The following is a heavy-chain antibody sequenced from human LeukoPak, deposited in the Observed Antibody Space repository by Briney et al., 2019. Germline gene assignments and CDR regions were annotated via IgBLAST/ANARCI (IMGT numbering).Heavy chain of an antibody. V-gene: IGHV1-69*10. CDR2: FIPILGTA. Sequence: SVKVSCKASGVTFNDYALNWVRQAPGQGLEWMGVFIPILGTANSTQKFRDRVTITADISTNTAYMELSSLRSEDTAVYYCARDLSSSGWLWGQGTLVTVSS. CDR1: GVTFNDYA. J-gene: IGHJ4*02. CDR3: ARDLSSSGWL. D-gene: IGHD6-19*01.